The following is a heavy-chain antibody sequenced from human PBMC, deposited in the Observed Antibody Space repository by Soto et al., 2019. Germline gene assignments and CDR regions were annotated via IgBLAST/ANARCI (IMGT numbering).Heavy chain of an antibody. J-gene: IGHJ6*02. D-gene: IGHD5-12*01. CDR3: ARVAVAVAATEDYYGLDV. CDR1: GVSITRYY. V-gene: IGHV4-4*07. CDR2: INTDGLS. Sequence: QVQLEESGPGLVRPSETLSLTCSVSGVSITRYYGRWIRQSAGGGLEWRGRINTDGLSTYSPSFKSLLNMSLDTSKNQVSRRLISVSAADTAVYFCARVAVAVAATEDYYGLDVWGQGTTVTVSS.